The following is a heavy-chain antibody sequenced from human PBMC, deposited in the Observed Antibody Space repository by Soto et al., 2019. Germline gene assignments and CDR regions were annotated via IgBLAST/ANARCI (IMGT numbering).Heavy chain of an antibody. D-gene: IGHD2-15*01. CDR3: ARSKGVVAATNWFDP. V-gene: IGHV1-3*01. CDR2: INAGNGNT. CDR1: GYTFTSYA. Sequence: ASVKVSCKASGYTFTSYAMHWVRQAPGQRLEWMGWINAGNGNTKYSQKFQGRVTITRDTSASTAYMELSSLRSEDTAVYYCARSKGVVAATNWFDPWGQGTLVTVSS. J-gene: IGHJ5*02.